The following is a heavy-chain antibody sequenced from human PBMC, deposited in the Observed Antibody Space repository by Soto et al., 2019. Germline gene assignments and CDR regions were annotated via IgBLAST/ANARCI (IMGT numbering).Heavy chain of an antibody. D-gene: IGHD3-22*01. J-gene: IGHJ4*02. CDR3: ASSYYYDSSGYTTSWDY. CDR2: ISAYNGNT. CDR1: GYTFPSHG. Sequence: ASVKISCKASGYTFPSHGISWVRQAPGQGLEWMGWISAYNGNTNYAQKLQGRVTMTTDTSTSTAYMELRSLRSDDTAVYYCASSYYYDSSGYTTSWDYWGQLTLVTVSS. V-gene: IGHV1-18*01.